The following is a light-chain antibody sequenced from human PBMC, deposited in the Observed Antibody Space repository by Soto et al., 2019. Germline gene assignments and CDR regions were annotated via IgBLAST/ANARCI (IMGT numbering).Light chain of an antibody. CDR3: QHYNNWPPWT. Sequence: EVVMTQSPATLSVSPGERATLSCRASQSVSINLAWYQQKPGQAPRLLIYGASTRATGIPARFSCSGSGTEFTLTISSLQSEDFAVYYCQHYNNWPPWTFGQGTKVEIK. J-gene: IGKJ1*01. CDR2: GAS. CDR1: QSVSIN. V-gene: IGKV3-15*01.